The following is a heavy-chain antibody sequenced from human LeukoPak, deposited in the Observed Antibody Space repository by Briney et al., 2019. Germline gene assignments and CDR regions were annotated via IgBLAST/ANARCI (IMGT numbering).Heavy chain of an antibody. CDR2: IKSKTDGGTT. D-gene: IGHD3-22*01. J-gene: IGHJ4*02. Sequence: GGSLRLSCAASGFTFSSAWMRWVRQAPGKGLEWVGRIKSKTDGGTTDYAAPVKGRFTISRDDSKNTLYLQMNSLRAEDTAVYYCAKRMYYYDSSGYPTLREWGQGTLVTVSS. V-gene: IGHV3-15*01. CDR3: AKRMYYYDSSGYPTLRE. CDR1: GFTFSSAW.